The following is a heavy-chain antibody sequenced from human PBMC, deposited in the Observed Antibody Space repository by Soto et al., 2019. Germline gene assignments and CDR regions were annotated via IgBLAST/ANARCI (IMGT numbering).Heavy chain of an antibody. D-gene: IGHD3-16*01. J-gene: IGHJ6*03. Sequence: GGSLRLSCAASGFTFSSYAMSWVRQAPGKGLEWVSAISGSGGSTYYADSVKGRFTISRDNSKNTLYLQMNSLRAEDTAVYYCAKVMRASEICRGYYFTDVWGKGTTVTVSS. CDR3: AKVMRASEICRGYYFTDV. CDR1: GFTFSSYA. CDR2: ISGSGGST. V-gene: IGHV3-23*01.